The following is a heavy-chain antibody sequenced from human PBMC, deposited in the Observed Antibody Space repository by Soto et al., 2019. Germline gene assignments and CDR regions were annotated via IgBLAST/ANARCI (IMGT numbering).Heavy chain of an antibody. J-gene: IGHJ4*02. Sequence: VQLVESGGGVVQPGRSLRLSCAASGFTFSSYAMHWVRQAPGKGLEWVAVISYDGSNKYYADSVKGRFTISRDNSKNTLYLQMNSLRAEDTAVYYCARGLPGYSSSWYVGGFDYWGQGTLVTVSS. CDR2: ISYDGSNK. V-gene: IGHV3-30-3*01. CDR3: ARGLPGYSSSWYVGGFDY. D-gene: IGHD6-13*01. CDR1: GFTFSSYA.